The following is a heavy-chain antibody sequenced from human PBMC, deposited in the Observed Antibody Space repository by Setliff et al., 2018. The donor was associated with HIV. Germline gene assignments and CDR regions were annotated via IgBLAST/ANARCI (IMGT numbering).Heavy chain of an antibody. CDR2: ISAYNGNT. V-gene: IGHV1-18*03. J-gene: IGHJ5*02. CDR1: GYSYTRYG. CDR3: ARGRNWFDP. Sequence: ASVKVSCKASGYSYTRYGITWVRQAPGQGLEWMGWISAYNGNTNYAQKFQGRVTMTTDTSTSTAYMELRSLRSDDMAVYYCARGRNWFDPWGQGSLVTVSS.